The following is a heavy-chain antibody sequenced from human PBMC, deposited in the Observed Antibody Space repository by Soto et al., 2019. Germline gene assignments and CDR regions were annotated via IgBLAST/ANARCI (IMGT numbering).Heavy chain of an antibody. D-gene: IGHD3-3*01. CDR3: ARGRFLEWLLPYYYYGMDV. V-gene: IGHV1-69*13. J-gene: IGHJ6*02. CDR1: GGTFSSYA. Sequence: SVKVSCKASGGTFSSYAISWVRQAPGQGLEWMGGIIPIFGTANYAQKFQGRVTITADESTGTAYMELSSLRSEDTAVYYCARGRFLEWLLPYYYYGMDVWGQGTPVTVSS. CDR2: IIPIFGTA.